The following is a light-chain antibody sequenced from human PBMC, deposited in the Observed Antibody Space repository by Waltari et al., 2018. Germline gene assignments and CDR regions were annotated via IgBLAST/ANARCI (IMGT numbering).Light chain of an antibody. J-gene: IGKJ1*01. V-gene: IGKV1-39*01. CDR3: QQSYSTPET. CDR1: QSISSY. Sequence: DIQMTQSPSSLSASVGDRVTITCRASQSISSYLNWYQQKPGKAPKLLIYAASSLQSGVPSRFSGSGSGTDFTRPISSLQPEDFATYYCQQSYSTPETFGQGTKVEIK. CDR2: AAS.